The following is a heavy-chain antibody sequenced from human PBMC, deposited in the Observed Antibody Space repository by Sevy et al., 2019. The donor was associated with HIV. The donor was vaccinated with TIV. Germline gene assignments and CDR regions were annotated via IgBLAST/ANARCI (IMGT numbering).Heavy chain of an antibody. CDR2: ISSSSSYI. J-gene: IGHJ5*02. CDR1: GFTFSSYS. Sequence: GGSLRLSCAASGFTFSSYSMNWVRQAPGKGLEWVSSISSSSSYIYYADSVKSRFTISRDNAKNSLYLQMNSLRAEDTAVYYCARKRFGYGSGSNWFDPWGQGTLVTVSS. V-gene: IGHV3-21*01. CDR3: ARKRFGYGSGSNWFDP. D-gene: IGHD3-10*01.